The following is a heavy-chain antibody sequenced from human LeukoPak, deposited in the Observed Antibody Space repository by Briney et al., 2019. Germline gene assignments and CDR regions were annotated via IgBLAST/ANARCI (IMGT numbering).Heavy chain of an antibody. CDR1: GFTFDDYG. Sequence: GGSLRLSCAASGFTFDDYGMSWVRQAPGKGLECVSVINWNVGSTGYADSVKGRFTISRDNAKNSLYLQMNSLRAEDTALYYCARDPEYCSGGSCYRYNWFDPWGQGTLVTVSS. V-gene: IGHV3-20*04. J-gene: IGHJ5*02. CDR2: INWNVGST. D-gene: IGHD2-15*01. CDR3: ARDPEYCSGGSCYRYNWFDP.